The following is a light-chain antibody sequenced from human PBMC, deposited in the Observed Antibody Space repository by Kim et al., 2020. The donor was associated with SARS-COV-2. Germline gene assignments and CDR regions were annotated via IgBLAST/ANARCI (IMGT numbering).Light chain of an antibody. V-gene: IGKV1-16*01. J-gene: IGKJ2*01. CDR3: QQYGSYPRA. CDR2: SAS. Sequence: SASIGDTVTSTCRASQSISDLLAWYQQKPGKAPKSLIYSASYLLNGVPSRFSGSGSGTDFTLTISGLQPEDFATYYCQQYGSYPRAFGQGTKLEI. CDR1: QSISDL.